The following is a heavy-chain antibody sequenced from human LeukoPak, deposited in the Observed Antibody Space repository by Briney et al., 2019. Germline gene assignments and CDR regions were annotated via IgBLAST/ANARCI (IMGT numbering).Heavy chain of an antibody. Sequence: ASMKVSCKASGYTFTSYYIHWVRQAPGQGLEWMGIINPSGGSTSYAQKFQGRVTMTRDTSTSAVYMELSSLRSEDTAVYYCARDPLSSGYLRSFWDIWGQGTMVTVSS. CDR2: INPSGGST. D-gene: IGHD3-22*01. CDR3: ARDPLSSGYLRSFWDI. J-gene: IGHJ3*02. CDR1: GYTFTSYY. V-gene: IGHV1-46*01.